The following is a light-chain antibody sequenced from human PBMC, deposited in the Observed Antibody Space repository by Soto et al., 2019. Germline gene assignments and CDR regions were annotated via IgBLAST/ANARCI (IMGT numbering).Light chain of an antibody. Sequence: GDRVTITCRACQSIGDSLAWYQQKPGKAPYLLIYDASSLKSGVPSRFSGRGSGTDFTLTISRLEPEDFAVYYCQQYGYTPRTFGQGTKVEI. J-gene: IGKJ1*01. CDR3: QQYGYTPRT. CDR2: DAS. CDR1: QSIGDS. V-gene: IGKV1-5*01.